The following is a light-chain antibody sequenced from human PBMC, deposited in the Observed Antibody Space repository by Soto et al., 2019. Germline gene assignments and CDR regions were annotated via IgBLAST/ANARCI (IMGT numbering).Light chain of an antibody. CDR1: QSVSSN. J-gene: IGKJ1*01. V-gene: IGKV3-15*01. CDR2: GAS. CDR3: QQYNNRPT. Sequence: EIVMTQSPATLSVSPGERATLSCRASQSVSSNLAWYQQKPGQAPRLLIYGASTRATGIPARFSGSGSGTEFTITISRLQSEDFAVYYCQQYNNRPTFGQGTKVEIK.